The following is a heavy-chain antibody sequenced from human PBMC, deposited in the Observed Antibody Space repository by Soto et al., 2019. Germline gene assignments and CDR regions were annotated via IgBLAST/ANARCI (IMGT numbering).Heavy chain of an antibody. CDR1: GLTFSNAW. Sequence: GGSLRISCAASGLTFSNAWMSWVRQAPGKGLEWVGRIKSKTDGGTTDYAAPVKGRFTISRDDSKNTLYLQMNSLKTEDTAVYYCTTEKGVVPAAKDYYYYMDVWGKGTTVTVSS. V-gene: IGHV3-15*01. D-gene: IGHD2-2*01. J-gene: IGHJ6*03. CDR2: IKSKTDGGTT. CDR3: TTEKGVVPAAKDYYYYMDV.